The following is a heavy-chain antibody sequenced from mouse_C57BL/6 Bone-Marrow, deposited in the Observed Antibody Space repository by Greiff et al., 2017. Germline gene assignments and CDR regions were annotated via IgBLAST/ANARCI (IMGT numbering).Heavy chain of an antibody. CDR3: ARKIDYYYGSRGY. Sequence: QVQLQQSGAELARPGASVKLSCKASGYTFTSSGISWVKQRTGQGLEWIGEIYPRSGNTYYNEQFKGKATLTADKSSSTAYMELRSLTSEDSAVYYCARKIDYYYGSRGYWGQGTTLTVSS. D-gene: IGHD1-1*01. J-gene: IGHJ2*01. CDR1: GYTFTSSG. V-gene: IGHV1-81*01. CDR2: IYPRSGNT.